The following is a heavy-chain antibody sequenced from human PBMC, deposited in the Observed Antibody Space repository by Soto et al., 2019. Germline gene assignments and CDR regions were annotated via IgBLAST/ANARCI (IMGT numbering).Heavy chain of an antibody. D-gene: IGHD3-22*01. Sequence: GSLRLSCAASGFSFSDHYMSWIRQAPGKGLEWVSYISSSTFYTNYADSVKGRFTISIDNAKNSLYLQMNSLRAEDTAVYYCATDDSSVLEYFDYWGQGILVTVSS. V-gene: IGHV3-11*06. CDR3: ATDDSSVLEYFDY. J-gene: IGHJ4*02. CDR2: ISSSTFYT. CDR1: GFSFSDHY.